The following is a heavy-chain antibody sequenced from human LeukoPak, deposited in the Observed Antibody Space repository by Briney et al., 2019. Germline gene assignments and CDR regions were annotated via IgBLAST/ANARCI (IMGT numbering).Heavy chain of an antibody. CDR1: GYTFTSYG. J-gene: IGHJ4*02. CDR3: ARDLVKRPYYYGSGSYPDY. D-gene: IGHD3-10*01. Sequence: ASVKVSCKASGYTFTSYGISWVRQAPGQGLEWTGWISAYNGNTNYAQKLQGRVTMTTDTSTSTAYMELRSLRSDDTAVYYCARDLVKRPYYYGSGSYPDYWGQGTLVTVSS. V-gene: IGHV1-18*01. CDR2: ISAYNGNT.